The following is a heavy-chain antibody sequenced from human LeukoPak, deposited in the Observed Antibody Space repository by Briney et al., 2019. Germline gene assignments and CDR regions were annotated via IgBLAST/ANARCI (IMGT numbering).Heavy chain of an antibody. CDR3: APPPSLEWLSH. J-gene: IGHJ4*02. D-gene: IGHD3-3*01. CDR2: ISSSGDTT. CDR1: GFMSSDYA. V-gene: IGHV3-23*01. Sequence: GGPLRLSCAASGFMSSDYAMRWVRQAPGKGLEWVSTISSSGDTTYYADSAKGRFTISRDNSKNTLYLQMNSLTAEDTAVYYCAPPPSLEWLSHWGQGTLVTVSS.